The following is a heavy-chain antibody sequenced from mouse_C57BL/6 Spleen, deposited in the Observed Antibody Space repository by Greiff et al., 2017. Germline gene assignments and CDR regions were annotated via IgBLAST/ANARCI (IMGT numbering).Heavy chain of an antibody. J-gene: IGHJ2*01. CDR3: ARSYYYGSNYYFAY. CDR1: GYSFTDYN. V-gene: IGHV1-39*01. CDR2: INPNYGTT. D-gene: IGHD1-1*01. Sequence: VQLQQSGPELVKPGASVKISCKASGYSFTDYNMNWVKQSNGKSLEWIGVINPNYGTTRYNQKFKGKATLTVDQASSTAYMQLNSLTSEDSAVYYCARSYYYGSNYYFAYWGQGTTLTVSS.